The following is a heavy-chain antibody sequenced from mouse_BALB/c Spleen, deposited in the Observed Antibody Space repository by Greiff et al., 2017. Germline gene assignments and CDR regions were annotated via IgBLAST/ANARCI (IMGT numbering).Heavy chain of an antibody. V-gene: IGHV1-87*01. J-gene: IGHJ3*01. CDR1: GYTFTSYW. D-gene: IGHD2-4*01. CDR3: ASDYDEAY. CDR2: IYPGDGDT. Sequence: QVQLQQSGAELARPGASVKLSCKASGYTFTSYWMQWVKQRPGQGLEWIGAIYPGDGDTRYTQKFKGKATLTADKSSSTAYMQLSSLASEDSAVYYCASDYDEAYWGQGTLVTVSA.